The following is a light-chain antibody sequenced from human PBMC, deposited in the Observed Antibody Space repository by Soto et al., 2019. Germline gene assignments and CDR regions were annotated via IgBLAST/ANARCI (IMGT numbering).Light chain of an antibody. V-gene: IGLV4-69*01. Sequence: QLVLTQSPSASASLGASVKLTCTLSSGHNSYAIVWHQQQPGKGPRYLMKLNSDGSHSKGDGIPDRFSGSSSGAERYLTISGLQSGDEADYYRQTWGTGIQLFGGGTKLTVL. CDR1: SGHNSYA. CDR3: QTWGTGIQL. CDR2: LNSDGSH. J-gene: IGLJ2*01.